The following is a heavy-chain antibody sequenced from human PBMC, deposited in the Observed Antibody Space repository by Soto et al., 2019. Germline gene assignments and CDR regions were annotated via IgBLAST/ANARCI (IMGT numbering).Heavy chain of an antibody. V-gene: IGHV4-30-4*01. CDR1: GGSISSGDYY. Sequence: SETLSLTCTVSGGSISSGDYYWSWIRQPPGKGLEWIGYIYYSGSTYYNPSLKSRVTISVDTSKNQFSLKLSSVTAADTAVYYYASGILTSYSYYYYFGMDVWGQGTTVTVSS. CDR2: IYYSGST. J-gene: IGHJ6*02. D-gene: IGHD3-9*01. CDR3: ASGILTSYSYYYYFGMDV.